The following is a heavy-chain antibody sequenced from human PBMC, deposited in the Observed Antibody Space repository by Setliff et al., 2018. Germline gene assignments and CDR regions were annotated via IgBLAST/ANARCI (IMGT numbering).Heavy chain of an antibody. CDR2: IYFGGKT. CDR3: ARGRDYNFWSGYYSPDAFDI. Sequence: SETLSLTCTVPGGSISDNGYFWGWVRQPPGKGLEWIGNIYFGGKTYFNPSFKSRVTMSIDTSNSQFSLKLSSVTAADTAVYYCARGRDYNFWSGYYSPDAFDIWSQGTMVTVSS. V-gene: IGHV4-39*07. CDR1: GGSISDNGYF. D-gene: IGHD3-3*01. J-gene: IGHJ3*02.